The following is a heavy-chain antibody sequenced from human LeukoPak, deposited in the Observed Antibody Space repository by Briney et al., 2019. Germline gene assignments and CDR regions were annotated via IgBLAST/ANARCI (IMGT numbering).Heavy chain of an antibody. CDR1: GFTFSSHA. Sequence: GGSLRLSCAASGFTFSSHAMSWVRQAPGKGLEWVSAISGSGGSTYYADSVKGRFTISRDNSKNTLYLQMNSLRAEDTAVYYCAKGYYDYVWGSYYFDYWGQGTLVTVSS. CDR2: ISGSGGST. J-gene: IGHJ4*02. CDR3: AKGYYDYVWGSYYFDY. V-gene: IGHV3-23*01. D-gene: IGHD3-16*01.